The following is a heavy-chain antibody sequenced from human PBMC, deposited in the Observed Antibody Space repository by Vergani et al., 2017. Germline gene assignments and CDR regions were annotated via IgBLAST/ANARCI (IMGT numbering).Heavy chain of an antibody. Sequence: VQLVQSGAEVKKPGSSVKVSCKASGGTFSSYAISWVRQAPGQGLEWMGGIIPIFGTANYAQKFQGRVTITADESTSTAYMELSSLRSEDTAVYYCARGLTSGDNCGGDCYQPRGYYYYGMDVWGQGTTVTVSS. V-gene: IGHV1-69*12. CDR1: GGTFSSYA. CDR3: ARGLTSGDNCGGDCYQPRGYYYYGMDV. CDR2: IIPIFGTA. J-gene: IGHJ6*02. D-gene: IGHD2-21*02.